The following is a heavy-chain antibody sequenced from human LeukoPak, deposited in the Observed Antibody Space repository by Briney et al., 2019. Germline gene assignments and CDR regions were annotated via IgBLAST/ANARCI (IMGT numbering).Heavy chain of an antibody. Sequence: TGGSLRLSCAASGFTFSSYWMSWVRQAPGKGLEWVANIKQDGSEKYYVDSVKGRFTISRDNAKNSLYLQMNSLRAEDTAVYYCAREEVVATIGAFDIWGQGTMVTVSS. CDR1: GFTFSSYW. J-gene: IGHJ3*02. CDR2: IKQDGSEK. CDR3: AREEVVATIGAFDI. V-gene: IGHV3-7*01. D-gene: IGHD5-12*01.